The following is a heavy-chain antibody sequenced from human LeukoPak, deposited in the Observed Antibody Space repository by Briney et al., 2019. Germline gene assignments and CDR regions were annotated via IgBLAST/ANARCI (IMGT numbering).Heavy chain of an antibody. Sequence: PSETLSLTCAVYGGSFSGYYWSWIRQSPGKGLEWIGEINHSGSTNYNPSLKSRVTISVDTSKNQFSLKLSSVTAADTAVYYCSLWSGYSSDYWGQGTLVTVSS. CDR3: SLWSGYSSDY. D-gene: IGHD3-3*01. V-gene: IGHV4-34*01. CDR2: INHSGST. J-gene: IGHJ4*02. CDR1: GGSFSGYY.